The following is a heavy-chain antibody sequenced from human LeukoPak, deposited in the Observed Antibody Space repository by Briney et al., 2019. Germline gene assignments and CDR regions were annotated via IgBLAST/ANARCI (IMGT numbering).Heavy chain of an antibody. V-gene: IGHV1-69*01. Sequence: GSSVKVSCKASGGTFSSYAISWVRQAPGQGLEWMGGIIPIFGTANYAQKFQGRVTITADESTSTAYMELSSLRSEDTAVYYCARDLQYDFWSGCYTGYFDYWGQGTLVTVSS. CDR1: GGTFSSYA. D-gene: IGHD3-3*01. CDR3: ARDLQYDFWSGCYTGYFDY. CDR2: IIPIFGTA. J-gene: IGHJ4*02.